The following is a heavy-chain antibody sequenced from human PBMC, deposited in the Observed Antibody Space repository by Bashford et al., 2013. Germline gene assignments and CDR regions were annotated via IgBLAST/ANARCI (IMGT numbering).Heavy chain of an antibody. V-gene: IGHV3-23*01. CDR3: VKQNCRYFYCAPLEN. J-gene: IGHJ4*02. Sequence: VRQAPGKGLEWVSLITAAGTGIFYADSMRGRFTISRDKSDNTLYLHMNNLRLEDTAVYFCVKQNCRYFYCAPLENWGQGTLVTVSS. D-gene: IGHD2-15*01. CDR2: ITAAGTGI.